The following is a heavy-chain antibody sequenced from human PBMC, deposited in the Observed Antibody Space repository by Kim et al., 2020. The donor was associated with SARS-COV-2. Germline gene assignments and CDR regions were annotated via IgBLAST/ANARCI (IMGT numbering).Heavy chain of an antibody. Sequence: GGSLRLSCAASGFTFSNYAMNWVRQAPGKGLEWVSSLSGSGADSFYADSVKGRFAVSRDNSKDTLYLEINGLRADDTAVYYCAAQAGRIRGATLLWGQGTRVTVSS. D-gene: IGHD1-26*01. CDR2: LSGSGADS. CDR1: GFTFSNYA. J-gene: IGHJ4*02. CDR3: AAQAGRIRGATLL. V-gene: IGHV3-23*01.